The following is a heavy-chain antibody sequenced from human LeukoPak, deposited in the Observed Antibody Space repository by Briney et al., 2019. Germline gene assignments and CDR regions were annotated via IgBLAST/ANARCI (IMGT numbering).Heavy chain of an antibody. J-gene: IGHJ6*02. CDR1: GFTFSSYA. CDR2: ISYDGSNK. V-gene: IGHV3-30-3*01. D-gene: IGHD3-10*01. CDR3: ARERILWFGEFSTIPYYYYGMDV. Sequence: GRSLRLSCAASGFTFSSYAMHWVRQAPGKGLEWVAVISYDGSNKYYADSVKGRFTISRDNSKNTLYLQMNSLRAEDTAVYYCARERILWFGEFSTIPYYYYGMDVWGQGTTVTVSS.